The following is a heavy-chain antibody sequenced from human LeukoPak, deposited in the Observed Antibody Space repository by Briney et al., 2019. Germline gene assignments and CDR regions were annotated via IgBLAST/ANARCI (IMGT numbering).Heavy chain of an antibody. Sequence: GGSLRLSCAASGFTVSGNYMSWVRQAPGKGLEWLSVIHRGGNTYYADSVKGRFTISRDSSKNTVFLQMDSLRAEDTAVYYCARGGYGHNMDVWGEGTTVTVSS. CDR2: IHRGGNT. D-gene: IGHD3-10*01. CDR3: ARGGYGHNMDV. CDR1: GFTVSGNY. V-gene: IGHV3-66*01. J-gene: IGHJ6*03.